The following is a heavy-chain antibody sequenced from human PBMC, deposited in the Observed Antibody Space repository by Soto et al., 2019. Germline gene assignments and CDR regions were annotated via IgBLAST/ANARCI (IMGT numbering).Heavy chain of an antibody. Sequence: PGESLKISCKGSGYSFTNYWIGWVRQMPGKGLEWMGIIYPGDSETRYSPSFQGQVSISADRSISTAYLQWRRLRASDTAMYYCARRHYEGQGFDYWGQGTLVTV. CDR2: IYPGDSET. CDR3: ARRHYEGQGFDY. J-gene: IGHJ4*02. D-gene: IGHD3-3*01. V-gene: IGHV5-51*01. CDR1: GYSFTNYW.